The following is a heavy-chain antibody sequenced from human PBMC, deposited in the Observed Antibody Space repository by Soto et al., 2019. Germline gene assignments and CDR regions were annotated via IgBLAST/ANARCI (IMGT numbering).Heavy chain of an antibody. J-gene: IGHJ4*02. CDR3: ARIGYYYDSSGLDY. Sequence: GTSVKLSCEACGDRFTSYGISWVRQAPGQGLEWMGWISAYNGNTNYAQKLQGRVTMTTDTSTSTAYMELRSLRSDDTAVYYCARIGYYYDSSGLDYWGQGTLVTVSS. D-gene: IGHD3-22*01. V-gene: IGHV1-18*01. CDR2: ISAYNGNT. CDR1: GDRFTSYG.